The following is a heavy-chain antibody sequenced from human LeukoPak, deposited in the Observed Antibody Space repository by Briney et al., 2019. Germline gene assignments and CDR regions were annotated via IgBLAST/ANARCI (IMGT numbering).Heavy chain of an antibody. CDR1: GFTFSTYS. CDR2: ISSSSSTI. Sequence: GGSLRLSCAASGFTFSTYSMNWVRQAPGKGLEWISYISSSSSTIYYADSVKGRFTISRDNSKNTLYLQMNSLRAEDTAIYYCARDRSRITMTVAVTRGYYFDYWGQGTLVTVSS. CDR3: ARDRSRITMTVAVTRGYYFDY. D-gene: IGHD3-22*01. J-gene: IGHJ4*02. V-gene: IGHV3-48*01.